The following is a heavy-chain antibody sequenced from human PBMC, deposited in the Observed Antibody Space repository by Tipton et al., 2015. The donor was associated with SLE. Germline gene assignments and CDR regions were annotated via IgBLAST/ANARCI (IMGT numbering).Heavy chain of an antibody. J-gene: IGHJ6*02. CDR1: GYSISSGYY. Sequence: TLFLTCAVSGYSISSGYYWGWIRQPPGKGLEWIGSIYHSGSTYYNPSLKSRVTISVDTSKNQFSLKLSSVTAADTAVYYCAREGVGAAYYYYYGMDVWGQGTTVTVSS. CDR2: IYHSGST. CDR3: AREGVGAAYYYYYGMDV. D-gene: IGHD1-26*01. V-gene: IGHV4-38-2*02.